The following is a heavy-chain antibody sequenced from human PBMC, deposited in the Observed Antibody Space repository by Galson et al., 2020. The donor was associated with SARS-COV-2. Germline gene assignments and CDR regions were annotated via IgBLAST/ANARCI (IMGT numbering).Heavy chain of an antibody. D-gene: IGHD2-15*01. CDR2: IRSSSSYL. J-gene: IGHJ4*02. Sequence: SPKISCPAPGFTFSSYSLNWVRPAPGKGLEWVSSIRSSSSYLFYADSVKGRFTLSRDNAKHTLYLQMNSLRAEDTAVYYCARSYCRGGSGYIYLDYWGQGTLVTVSS. V-gene: IGHV3-21*01. CDR1: GFTFSSYS. CDR3: ARSYCRGGSGYIYLDY.